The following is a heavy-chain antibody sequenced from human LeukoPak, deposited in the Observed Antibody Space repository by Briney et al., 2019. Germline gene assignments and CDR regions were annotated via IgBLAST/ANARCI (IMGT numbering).Heavy chain of an antibody. CDR1: GYTLTELS. J-gene: IGHJ4*02. CDR2: FDPEDGET. D-gene: IGHD5-18*01. Sequence: ASVKVSCKVSGYTLTELSMHWVRQAPGKGLEWMGGFDPEDGETIYAQKFQGRVTTTEDTSTDTAYMELSSLRSEDTAVYYCATGVDTAMGVFDYWGQGTLVTVSS. V-gene: IGHV1-24*01. CDR3: ATGVDTAMGVFDY.